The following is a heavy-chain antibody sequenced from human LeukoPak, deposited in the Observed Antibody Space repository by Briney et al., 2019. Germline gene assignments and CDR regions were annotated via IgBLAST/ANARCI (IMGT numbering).Heavy chain of an antibody. CDR2: IYYSGST. J-gene: IGHJ4*02. CDR3: ARDRGYSSSWPFDY. V-gene: IGHV4-39*07. Sequence: PSETLSLTCTVSGGSISSSSYYWGWIRQPPGKGLEWIGGIYYSGSTYYNPSLKSRVTISVDTSKSQFSLKLSSVTAADTAVYYCARDRGYSSSWPFDYWGQGTLVTVSS. CDR1: GGSISSSSYY. D-gene: IGHD6-13*01.